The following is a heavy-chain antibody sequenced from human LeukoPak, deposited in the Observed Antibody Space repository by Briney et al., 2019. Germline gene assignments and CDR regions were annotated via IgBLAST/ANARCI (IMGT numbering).Heavy chain of an antibody. CDR2: ISSSSSTI. Sequence: GGSLRLSCAASGSTFSSYSMNWVRQAPGKGLEWVSYISSSSSTIYYADSVKGRFTISRDNAKNSLYLQMNSLRAEDTAVYYCARDGRGYSYGYRAFDIWGQGTMVTVSS. D-gene: IGHD5-18*01. J-gene: IGHJ3*02. CDR1: GSTFSSYS. CDR3: ARDGRGYSYGYRAFDI. V-gene: IGHV3-48*01.